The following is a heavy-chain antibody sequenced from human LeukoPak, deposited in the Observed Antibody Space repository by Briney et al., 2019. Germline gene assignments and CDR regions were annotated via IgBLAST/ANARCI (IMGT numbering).Heavy chain of an antibody. J-gene: IGHJ4*02. V-gene: IGHV3-53*01. CDR3: AKNEAYYYDSSGYLSDY. CDR2: IYSGGST. D-gene: IGHD3-22*01. CDR1: GFTVSSNY. Sequence: PGGSLRLSCAASGFTVSSNYMSWVRQAPGKGLEWVSVIYSGGSTYYADSVKGRFTISRDNSKNTLYLQMNSLRAEDTAVYYCAKNEAYYYDSSGYLSDYWGQGTLVTVSS.